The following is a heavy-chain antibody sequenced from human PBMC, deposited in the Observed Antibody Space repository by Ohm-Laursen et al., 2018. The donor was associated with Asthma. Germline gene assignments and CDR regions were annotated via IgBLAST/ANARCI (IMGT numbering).Heavy chain of an antibody. CDR1: GYTFTSYA. D-gene: IGHD3-22*01. CDR2: INAGNGNT. Sequence: ATVKISCKASGYTFTSYAMHWVRQAPGQRLEWMGWINAGNGNTKYSQKFQGRVTITRDTSASTAYMELSSLRSEDTAVYYCARDSTPLYYYDSSGYPPEWGFDYWGQGTLVTVSS. CDR3: ARDSTPLYYYDSSGYPPEWGFDY. J-gene: IGHJ4*02. V-gene: IGHV1-3*01.